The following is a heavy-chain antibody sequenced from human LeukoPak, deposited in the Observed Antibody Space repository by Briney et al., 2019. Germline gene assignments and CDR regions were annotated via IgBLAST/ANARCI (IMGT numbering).Heavy chain of an antibody. CDR3: ARQHRRYYFDY. CDR2: ISGSGGST. Sequence: GGSLRLSCAASGFTFSSYGMSWVRQAPGKGLEWVSAISGSGGSTYYADSVKGRFTISRDNSKNTLYLQMNSLRAEDTAVYYCARQHRRYYFDYWGQGTLVTVSS. J-gene: IGHJ4*02. V-gene: IGHV3-23*01. CDR1: GFTFSSYG. D-gene: IGHD1-14*01.